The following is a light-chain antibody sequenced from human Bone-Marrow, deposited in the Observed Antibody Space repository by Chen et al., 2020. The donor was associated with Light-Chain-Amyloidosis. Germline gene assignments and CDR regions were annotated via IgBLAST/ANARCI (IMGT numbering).Light chain of an antibody. CDR2: GVS. V-gene: IGKV3-15*01. CDR1: QSVSTN. J-gene: IGKJ1*01. Sequence: EIVMTQSPATLSVSPGERVTLPCRASQSVSTNLAWFQQKPGQAPRLLIYGVSTRLTGIPARLSGSGSGTEFNLTISSLQSEDFAIYYCQQYNNWPRTFGQGTKVEIK. CDR3: QQYNNWPRT.